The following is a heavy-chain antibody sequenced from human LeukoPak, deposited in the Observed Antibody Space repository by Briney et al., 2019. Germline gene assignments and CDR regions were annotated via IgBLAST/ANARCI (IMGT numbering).Heavy chain of an antibody. CDR1: GFTFSSYW. J-gene: IGHJ3*02. D-gene: IGHD6-19*01. Sequence: PGGSLRLSCAASGFTFSSYWMHWVRQAPGKGLVWVSHINSDGSSTNYADSVKGRLTISRDNAKNTLYLQMNSLRAEDTAVYYCARVFGQWLVSFDIWGQGTMVTVSS. V-gene: IGHV3-74*01. CDR3: ARVFGQWLVSFDI. CDR2: INSDGSST.